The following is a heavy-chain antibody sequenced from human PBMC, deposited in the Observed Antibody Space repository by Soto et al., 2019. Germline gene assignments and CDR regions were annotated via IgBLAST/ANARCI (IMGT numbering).Heavy chain of an antibody. J-gene: IGHJ4*02. V-gene: IGHV3-7*05. CDR3: ARAIASAASY. Sequence: EVQLVESGGGLVQPGGSLRLSCAASGFPFSTYWMHWVRQAPGKGLEGVANIKQDDSEKYYVDSVKGRFTISRDNAKNSLYLQMNSLRAEDTGVYYCARAIASAASYWGQGTLVTVSS. D-gene: IGHD6-13*01. CDR1: GFPFSTYW. CDR2: IKQDDSEK.